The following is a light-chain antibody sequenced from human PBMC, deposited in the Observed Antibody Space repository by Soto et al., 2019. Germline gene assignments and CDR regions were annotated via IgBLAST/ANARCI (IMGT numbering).Light chain of an antibody. Sequence: EVVMTQSPATLSVSPGERATLSCRASQSVSSYLAWYQQKPGQAPRLLIYDASNRATGIPARFSGSGSGTDFTLTISSLEPEDFAVYYCQHRSNGVTFGPGTKVDVK. CDR3: QHRSNGVT. V-gene: IGKV3-11*01. CDR2: DAS. CDR1: QSVSSY. J-gene: IGKJ3*01.